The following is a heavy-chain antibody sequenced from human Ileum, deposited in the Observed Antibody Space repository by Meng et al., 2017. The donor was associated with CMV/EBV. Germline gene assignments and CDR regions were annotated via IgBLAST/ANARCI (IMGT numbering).Heavy chain of an antibody. J-gene: IGHJ6*02. V-gene: IGHV3-15*01. CDR2: IKSKTDGGTT. D-gene: IGHD3-3*01. Sequence: MRWFRQAPGEGLEWVGRIKSKTDGGTTDYAAPVKGRFTISRDDSKNTLYLQMNSLKTEDTAVYYCTSRYYDFWSGYFAYYYGMDVWGQGTTVTVSS. CDR3: TSRYYDFWSGYFAYYYGMDV.